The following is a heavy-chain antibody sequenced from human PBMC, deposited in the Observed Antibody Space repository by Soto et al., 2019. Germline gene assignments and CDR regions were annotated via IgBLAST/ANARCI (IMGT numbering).Heavy chain of an antibody. CDR1: GFTFSSYA. J-gene: IGHJ4*02. D-gene: IGHD6-13*01. CDR3: ARAPGIAAAGTAFDY. CDR2: ISYDGSNK. V-gene: IGHV3-30-3*01. Sequence: SLRLSCAASGFTFSSYAMHWVRQAPGKGLEWVAVISYDGSNKYYADSVKGRFTISRDNSKNTLYLQMNSLRAEDTAVYYCARAPGIAAAGTAFDYWGQGTLVTV.